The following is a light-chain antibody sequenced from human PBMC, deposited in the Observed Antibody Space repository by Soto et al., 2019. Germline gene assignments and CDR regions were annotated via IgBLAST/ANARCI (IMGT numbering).Light chain of an antibody. CDR2: DAS. J-gene: IGKJ1*01. CDR1: QSISSN. V-gene: IGKV3-15*01. CDR3: QQYNNLPRT. Sequence: EIVMTQSPGTLSVSPGERATLSCRASQSISSNLAWYQQKPGQPPRLLIYDASTRDTGIPARFSGSGSGTEFTLTNTSLQSEHFAVYYCQQYNNLPRTFGQRTKVEIK.